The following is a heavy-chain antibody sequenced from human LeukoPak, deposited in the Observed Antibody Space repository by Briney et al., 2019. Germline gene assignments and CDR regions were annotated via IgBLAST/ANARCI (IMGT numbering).Heavy chain of an antibody. Sequence: GGSLRLSCAASGFIFSNYAMHWVRQAPGKGLEWVSSISSSSSYIYYADSVKGRFTISRDNAKNSLYLQMNSLRAEDTAVYYCARVGSGWSDYWGQGTLVTVSS. CDR2: ISSSSSYI. V-gene: IGHV3-21*01. CDR1: GFIFSNYA. D-gene: IGHD6-19*01. CDR3: ARVGSGWSDY. J-gene: IGHJ4*02.